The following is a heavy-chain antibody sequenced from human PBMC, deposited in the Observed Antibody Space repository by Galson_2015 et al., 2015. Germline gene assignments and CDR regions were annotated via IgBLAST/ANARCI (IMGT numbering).Heavy chain of an antibody. CDR3: AREASIYAFDI. J-gene: IGHJ3*02. V-gene: IGHV3-30*01. D-gene: IGHD2-21*01. Sequence: SLRLSCAASGFTFSSYTMHWVRQAPGKGLEWVAVISSEGSNRHYVDSAKGRFTISRDNSKSTLYLQMNSVRAEDTAVYYCAREASIYAFDIWGQGTMVTVSS. CDR2: ISSEGSNR. CDR1: GFTFSSYT.